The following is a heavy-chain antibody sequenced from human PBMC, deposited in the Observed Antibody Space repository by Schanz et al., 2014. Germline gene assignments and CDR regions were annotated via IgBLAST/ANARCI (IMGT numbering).Heavy chain of an antibody. J-gene: IGHJ6*02. Sequence: QMQLQESGPGLVKPSETLSLTCTVSGGSINSYYWNWIRQSPGRGLEWIGFVFYSGTTNYNPSLRGRVTMSIDTSKNYFCLTLTSLTPADTAVYYCVGDSLTSWKNSYYAMDVWGQGTTVTVS. CDR3: VGDSLTSWKNSYYAMDV. V-gene: IGHV4-59*01. CDR2: VFYSGTT. CDR1: GGSINSYY. D-gene: IGHD2-2*01.